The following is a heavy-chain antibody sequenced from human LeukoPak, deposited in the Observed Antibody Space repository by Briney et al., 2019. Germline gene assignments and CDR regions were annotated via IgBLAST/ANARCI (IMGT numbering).Heavy chain of an antibody. Sequence: GGSLRLSCAASGFTFSSYAMHWVRQAPGKGLEYVSAISSDGGSTYYANSVKGRFTISRDNSKNTLFLQMGSLRNEDMAVYYCARVSVGSSWYRDAFDIWGQGTMVTVSS. CDR1: GFTFSSYA. D-gene: IGHD6-13*01. J-gene: IGHJ3*02. V-gene: IGHV3-64*01. CDR2: ISSDGGST. CDR3: ARVSVGSSWYRDAFDI.